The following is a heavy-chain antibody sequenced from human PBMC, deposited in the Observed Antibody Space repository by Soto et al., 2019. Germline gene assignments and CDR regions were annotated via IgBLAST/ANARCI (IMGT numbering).Heavy chain of an antibody. V-gene: IGHV3-48*02. CDR3: ARDSGNYLRHFDY. CDR1: GFTLSDYS. Sequence: HPGGSLRLSCAASGFTLSDYSMNWVRQAPGKGLEWLSYISGTGSTIYYADSVKGRFTISRDNAKNSLYLQMNSLRDEDTAVYYCARDSGNYLRHFDYWGQGTLVTVSS. J-gene: IGHJ4*02. CDR2: ISGTGSTI. D-gene: IGHD1-26*01.